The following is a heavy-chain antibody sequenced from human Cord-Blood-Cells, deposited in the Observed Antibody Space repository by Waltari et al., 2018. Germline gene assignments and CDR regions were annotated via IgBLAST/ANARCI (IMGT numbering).Heavy chain of an antibody. CDR1: GGSISSYY. V-gene: IGHV4-59*01. D-gene: IGHD2-2*02. CDR3: ARGRYCSSTSCYTFDY. CDR2: IYYSGST. Sequence: QVQLQESGPGLVKPSETLSLTCTVSGGSISSYYWSWIRQPPGKGLEWIGCIYYSGSTNYNPSLKSRVTISVDTSKNQFSLKLSSVTAADTAVYYCARGRYCSSTSCYTFDYWGQGTLVTVSS. J-gene: IGHJ4*02.